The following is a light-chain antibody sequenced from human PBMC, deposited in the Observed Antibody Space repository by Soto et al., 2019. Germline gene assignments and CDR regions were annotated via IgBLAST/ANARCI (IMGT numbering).Light chain of an antibody. Sequence: QSVLTQPPFVSGSPGQSVTISCTGTSTDFVGYNRVSWYQQPPGTAPKLMIYEVSKRPSGVPDRFSGSKSGNTASLTISGLQAADEADYYCSLYTSENAYVFGTGTKVTVL. CDR2: EVS. CDR3: SLYTSENAYV. V-gene: IGLV2-18*01. CDR1: STDFVGYNR. J-gene: IGLJ1*01.